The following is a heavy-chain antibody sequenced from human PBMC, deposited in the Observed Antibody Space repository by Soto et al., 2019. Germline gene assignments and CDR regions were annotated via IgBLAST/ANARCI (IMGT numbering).Heavy chain of an antibody. CDR1: GDSIGTINYY. V-gene: IGHV4-39*01. D-gene: IGHD2-8*01. CDR2: IYYSGRT. CDR3: ARHPGYTVPTVYATHYFDD. Sequence: QLQLQESGPGLVKPSETLSVTCSVSGDSIGTINYYWGWLRQPPGKGPEWIGSIYYSGRTHYNPSLRGRVTISVDTSKNQFSRRLSSVTAADTAVYYCARHPGYTVPTVYATHYFDDCGQGVLVTVSS. J-gene: IGHJ4*02.